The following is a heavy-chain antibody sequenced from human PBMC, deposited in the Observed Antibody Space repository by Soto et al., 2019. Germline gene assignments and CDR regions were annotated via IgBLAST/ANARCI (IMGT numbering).Heavy chain of an antibody. J-gene: IGHJ6*02. CDR3: ARGTGTTLPPYYYYYYGMDV. CDR1: GGAFSSYA. V-gene: IGHV1-69*13. Sequence: GASVKVSCKASGGAFSSYAISWVRQAPGQGLEWMGGIIPIFGTANYAQKFQGRVTITADESTSTAYMELSSLRSEDTAVYYCARGTGTTLPPYYYYYYGMDVWGQGTTVTVS. CDR2: IIPIFGTA. D-gene: IGHD1-7*01.